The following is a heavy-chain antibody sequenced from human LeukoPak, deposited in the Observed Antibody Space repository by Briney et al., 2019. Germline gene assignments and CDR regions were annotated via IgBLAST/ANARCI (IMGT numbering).Heavy chain of an antibody. CDR2: VYPGDSDT. Sequence: GESLKISCKASGYSFTNYWSGWVRQMPGKRLVWMVIVYPGDSDTRYRPSFQGQVTISADKSISTAYLQWSSLKASDTAMYYCASGNDILTGYGYWGQGTLVTVSS. J-gene: IGHJ4*02. CDR1: GYSFTNYW. V-gene: IGHV5-51*01. D-gene: IGHD3-9*01. CDR3: ASGNDILTGYGY.